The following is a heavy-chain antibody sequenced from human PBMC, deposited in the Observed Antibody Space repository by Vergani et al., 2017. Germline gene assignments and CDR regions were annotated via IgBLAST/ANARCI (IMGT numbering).Heavy chain of an antibody. CDR3: ARGRGYGKNYYMDV. CDR2: INHSGST. Sequence: QVQLQQWGAGLLKPSETLSLTCAVYGGSFSGYYWSWIRQPPGKGLEWIGEINHSGSTNYNPSLKSRVTISVDTSKNQFSLKLSSVTAADTAVYYCARGRGYGKNYYMDVWGKGTTVTVAS. J-gene: IGHJ6*03. CDR1: GGSFSGYY. D-gene: IGHD1-1*01. V-gene: IGHV4-34*01.